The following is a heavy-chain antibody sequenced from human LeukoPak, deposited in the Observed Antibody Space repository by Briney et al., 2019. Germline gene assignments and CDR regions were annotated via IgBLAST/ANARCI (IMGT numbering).Heavy chain of an antibody. CDR2: IKQDGSEK. J-gene: IGHJ5*02. CDR3: ARALRYVWGSYRFPFDA. V-gene: IGHV3-7*01. Sequence: GGSLRLSCAASGFTFSSYWMSWVRQAPGKGLEWVANIKQDGSEKYYVDSVKGRFTISRDNAKNSLYMQMNSLRAEDTAVYYCARALRYVWGSYRFPFDAWGQGTLVTVSS. CDR1: GFTFSSYW. D-gene: IGHD3-16*02.